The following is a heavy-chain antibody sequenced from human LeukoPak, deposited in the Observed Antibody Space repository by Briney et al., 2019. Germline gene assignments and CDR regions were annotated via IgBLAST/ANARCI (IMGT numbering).Heavy chain of an antibody. V-gene: IGHV4-59*01. CDR2: IYYSGST. CDR3: ARAAAWSENYYWYFDL. CDR1: GGSISSYY. J-gene: IGHJ2*01. Sequence: PSETLSLTCTVSGGSISSYYWSWIRHPPEKGLEWIGYIYYSGSTNYNPSLKSRVTISVDTSKNQFSLKLSSVTAADTAVYYCARAAAWSENYYWYFDLWGRGTLVTVSS. D-gene: IGHD1-7*01.